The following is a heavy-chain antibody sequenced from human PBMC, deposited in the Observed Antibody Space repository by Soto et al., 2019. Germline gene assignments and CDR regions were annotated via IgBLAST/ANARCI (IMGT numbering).Heavy chain of an antibody. CDR2: INHSGST. CDR1: GGSFSGYY. V-gene: IGHV4-34*01. J-gene: IGHJ1*01. D-gene: IGHD6-13*01. Sequence: SETLSLTCAVYGGSFSGYYWSWIRQPPGKGLEWIGEINHSGSTNYNPSLKSRVTISVDTSKNQFSLKLSSVTAADTAVYYCARGFRRIAAAGLRGAEYFQHWGQGTLVTVSS. CDR3: ARGFRRIAAAGLRGAEYFQH.